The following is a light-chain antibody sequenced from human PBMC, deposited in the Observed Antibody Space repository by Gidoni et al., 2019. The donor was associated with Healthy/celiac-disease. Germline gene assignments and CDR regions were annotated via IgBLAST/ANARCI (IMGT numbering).Light chain of an antibody. CDR1: QSISGY. V-gene: IGKV1-39*01. CDR2: AAS. CDR3: QQSYSTPWT. J-gene: IGKJ1*01. Sequence: DIQMTQSPSSLSASVGDRVTITCRASQSISGYLNWYQQKPGKAPKLLIYAASSLQSGVPSRFSGSGSGTDFTLTISSLQPEDFATYYWQQSYSTPWTFGQGTKVEIK.